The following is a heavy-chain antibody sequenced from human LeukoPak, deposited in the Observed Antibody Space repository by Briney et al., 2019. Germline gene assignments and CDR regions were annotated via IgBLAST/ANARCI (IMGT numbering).Heavy chain of an antibody. CDR2: ISGSGGST. CDR3: AKDAQGGYDSSGYPDYFDY. V-gene: IGHV3-23*01. CDR1: GLIFSSYS. D-gene: IGHD3-22*01. Sequence: GGSVTLSYAASGLIFSSYSMKWVRQAPGKGLEWVSAISGSGGSTYHADSVKGWFTISRNNSKNTLYLQMNSLRAEDTAVYYCAKDAQGGYDSSGYPDYFDYWGQGTLVTVSS. J-gene: IGHJ4*02.